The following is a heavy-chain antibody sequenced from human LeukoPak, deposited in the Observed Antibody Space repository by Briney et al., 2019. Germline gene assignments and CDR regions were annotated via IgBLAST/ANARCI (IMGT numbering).Heavy chain of an antibody. V-gene: IGHV3-21*01. D-gene: IGHD4-17*01. CDR2: ISGSSSYI. CDR1: GFIFSGYS. CDR3: ARDFDTLRPSRADY. Sequence: GGSLRLSCAASGFIFSGYSMNWVRQAPGKGLEWVSSISGSSSYIYYADSVKGRFTISRDNAKNLLYLQMDNLRAEDTGVYYCARDFDTLRPSRADYWGQGILVTVSS. J-gene: IGHJ4*02.